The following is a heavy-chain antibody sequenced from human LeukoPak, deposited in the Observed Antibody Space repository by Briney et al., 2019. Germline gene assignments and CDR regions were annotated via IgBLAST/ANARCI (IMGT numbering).Heavy chain of an antibody. CDR3: ARGRLKYESSSLDY. CDR2: IYYSGST. J-gene: IGHJ4*02. CDR1: SDSISIYY. Sequence: SETLSLTCSVSSDSISIYYWTWIRQPPGKGLEWIGYIYYSGSTNYNPSLKSRVTISVDTSKNQFSLKLSSVTAADTAVYYCARGRLKYESSSLDYWGQGTLVTVSS. V-gene: IGHV4-59*01. D-gene: IGHD2-21*02.